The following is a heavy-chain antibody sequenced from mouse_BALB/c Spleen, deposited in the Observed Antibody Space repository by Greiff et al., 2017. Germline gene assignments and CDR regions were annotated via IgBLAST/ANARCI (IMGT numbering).Heavy chain of an antibody. CDR2: ISDGGSYT. CDR1: GFTFSDYY. J-gene: IGHJ1*01. CDR3: AIGTTSDWYFDV. V-gene: IGHV5-4*02. Sequence: EVHLVESGGGLVKPGGSLKLSCAASGFTFSDYYMYWVRQTPEKRLEWVATISDGGSYTYYPDSVKGRFTISRDNAKNNLYLQMSSLKSEDTAMYYCAIGTTSDWYFDVWGAGTTVTVSS. D-gene: IGHD2-14*01.